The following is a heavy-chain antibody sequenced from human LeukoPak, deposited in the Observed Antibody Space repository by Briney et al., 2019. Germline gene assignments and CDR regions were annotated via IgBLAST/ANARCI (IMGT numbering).Heavy chain of an antibody. V-gene: IGHV3-9*01. CDR2: ISWNSGSI. CDR1: GFTFYDYA. Sequence: GGSLRLSCAASGFTFYDYAMHWVRHAPGKGLKWVSGISWNSGSIGYADSVKGRFTISRDNSKNTLYLQMNSLRAEDTAVYYCARVSPLVCRRYYFDYWGQGTLVSVSS. J-gene: IGHJ4*02. CDR3: ARVSPLVCRRYYFDY. D-gene: IGHD3-10*02.